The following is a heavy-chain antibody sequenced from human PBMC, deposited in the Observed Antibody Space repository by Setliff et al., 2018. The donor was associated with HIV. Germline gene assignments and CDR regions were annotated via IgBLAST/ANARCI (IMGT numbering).Heavy chain of an antibody. V-gene: IGHV3-74*01. J-gene: IGHJ6*02. CDR1: GFTLNTYA. CDR3: VRDITTCWDV. D-gene: IGHD4-4*01. Sequence: GGSLRLSCAASGFTLNTYAMNWVRQAPGKGLVWVSRIDGDRSGTSYADSVQGRFTISRDNAKNTLYLQMNSLRAEDTAVYYCVRDITTCWDVWGQGTTVTVSS. CDR2: IDGDRSGT.